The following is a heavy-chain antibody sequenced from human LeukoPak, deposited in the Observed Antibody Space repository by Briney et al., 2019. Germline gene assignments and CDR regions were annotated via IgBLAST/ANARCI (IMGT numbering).Heavy chain of an antibody. J-gene: IGHJ5*02. Sequence: SETLSLTCSVSDGSISSYYWSWIRQPPGKGLEWIGYIYYSGSTNYNPSLKSRVTISVDTSRNQFSLKLSSVTAADTAVYYCARGKPSITIFGVVNWFDPWGQGTLVTVSS. CDR3: ARGKPSITIFGVVNWFDP. V-gene: IGHV4-59*08. CDR2: IYYSGST. D-gene: IGHD3-3*01. CDR1: DGSISSYY.